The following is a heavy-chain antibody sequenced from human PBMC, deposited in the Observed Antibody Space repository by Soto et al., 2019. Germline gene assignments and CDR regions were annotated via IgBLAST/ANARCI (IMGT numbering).Heavy chain of an antibody. V-gene: IGHV3-23*01. CDR1: GFTFSSYA. CDR2: ISGSGGST. J-gene: IGHJ6*01. Sequence: GGSLRLSCAASGFTFSSYAMSWVRQAPGKGLEWVSAISGSGGSTYYADSVKGRFTISRDNSKSTLYLQMNSLRAEDTAVYYCATGAGYYYYCRDVCRQGSTVTVSS. CDR3: ATGAGYYYYCRDV. D-gene: IGHD4-17*01.